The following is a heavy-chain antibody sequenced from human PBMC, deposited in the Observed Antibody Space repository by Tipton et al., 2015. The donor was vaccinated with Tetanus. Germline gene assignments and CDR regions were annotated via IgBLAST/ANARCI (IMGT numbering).Heavy chain of an antibody. CDR3: ARGEWGPAF. J-gene: IGHJ4*02. CDR1: GGSFSGYY. V-gene: IGHV4-34*01. D-gene: IGHD3-3*01. CDR2: INHSGST. Sequence: TLSLTCAVYGGSFSGYYWSWIRQPPGKGLEWIGEINHSGSTNYNPSLKSRVTISVDTSKNQFSLKPSSVTAADTAVYYCARGEWGPAFWGQGTLVTVSS.